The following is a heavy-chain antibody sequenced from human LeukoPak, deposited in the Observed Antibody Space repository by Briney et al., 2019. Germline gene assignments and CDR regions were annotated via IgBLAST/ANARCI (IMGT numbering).Heavy chain of an antibody. J-gene: IGHJ3*02. CDR3: ARGHSYGYRDAFDI. V-gene: IGHV4-34*01. D-gene: IGHD5-18*01. CDR1: GGSFSGYY. Sequence: SETLSLTCAVYGGSFSGYYWSWIRQPPGKGLEWIGEINHSGSTNYNPSLKSRVTISVDTSKNQFSLKLSSVTAADTAVYYCARGHSYGYRDAFDIWGQGTMVTVSS. CDR2: INHSGST.